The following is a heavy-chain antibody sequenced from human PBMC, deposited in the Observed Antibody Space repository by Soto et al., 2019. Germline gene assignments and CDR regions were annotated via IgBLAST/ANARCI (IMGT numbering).Heavy chain of an antibody. V-gene: IGHV1-18*01. CDR2: ISTYSGDT. CDR3: ARHHGPTTSENWFDP. J-gene: IGHJ5*02. D-gene: IGHD5-12*01. Sequence: ASLKLSCKTSGYTFFTYVISWVRKATGQGLEWMGWISTYSGDTKYAQKFQDRVTMTTDTSTTTAYLELRSLRSDDTAVYYCARHHGPTTSENWFDPWGQGTLVTVSS. CDR1: GYTFFTYV.